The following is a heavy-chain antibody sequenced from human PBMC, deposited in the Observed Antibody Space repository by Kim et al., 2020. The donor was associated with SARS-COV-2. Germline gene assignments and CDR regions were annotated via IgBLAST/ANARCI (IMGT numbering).Heavy chain of an antibody. CDR3: AKEQFRSSSYYYVMDV. J-gene: IGHJ6*02. V-gene: IGHV3-33*06. Sequence: GGSLRLSCAASGFTFSSYGMHWVRQAPGKGLEWVAVIWYDGSNKYYADSVKGRFTISRDNSKNTLYLQMNSLRAEDTSVYYCAKEQFRSSSYYYVMDVWGQGTLVTVSS. CDR2: IWYDGSNK. D-gene: IGHD3-10*01. CDR1: GFTFSSYG.